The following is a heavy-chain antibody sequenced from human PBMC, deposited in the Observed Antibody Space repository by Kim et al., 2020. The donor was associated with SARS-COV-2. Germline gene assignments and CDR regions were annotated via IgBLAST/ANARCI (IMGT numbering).Heavy chain of an antibody. Sequence: GESLKISCKGSGYSFTSYWIGWVRQMPGKGLEWMGIIYPGDSDTRYSPSFQGQVTISADKSISTAYLQWSSLKASDTAMYYCARAIAARPSGDYYGMDVWGQGTTVTVSS. V-gene: IGHV5-51*01. J-gene: IGHJ6*02. CDR2: IYPGDSDT. CDR3: ARAIAARPSGDYYGMDV. D-gene: IGHD6-6*01. CDR1: GYSFTSYW.